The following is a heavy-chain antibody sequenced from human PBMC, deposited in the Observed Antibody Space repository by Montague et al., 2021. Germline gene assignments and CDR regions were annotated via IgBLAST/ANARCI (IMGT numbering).Heavy chain of an antibody. D-gene: IGHD2-21*02. V-gene: IGHV4-39*01. J-gene: IGHJ5*02. CDR2: IYYSANT. CDR3: ARVDCDGDCYTFDP. CDR1: GASINSSPYY. Sequence: SETLSLTCTVSGASINSSPYYWGWIRQPPGKGLEWIGIIYYSANTYYNPSLKSRLSISVDTTKNQFSLRLKSVTAADTAVYHCARVDCDGDCYTFDPWGQGTLVTVSS.